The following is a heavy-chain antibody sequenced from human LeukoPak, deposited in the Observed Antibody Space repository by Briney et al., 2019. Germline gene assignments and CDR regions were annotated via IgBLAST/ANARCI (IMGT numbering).Heavy chain of an antibody. CDR1: GYTFTGYY. CDR3: ARPLYCSSTSCYTPDAFDI. V-gene: IGHV1-2*02. D-gene: IGHD2-2*02. CDR2: INPNSGGT. Sequence: GASVKVSCEASGYTFTGYYMHWVRQAPGQGLEWMGWINPNSGGTNYAQKFQGRVTMTRDTSISTAHMELSRLRSDDTAVYYCARPLYCSSTSCYTPDAFDIWGQGTMVTVSS. J-gene: IGHJ3*02.